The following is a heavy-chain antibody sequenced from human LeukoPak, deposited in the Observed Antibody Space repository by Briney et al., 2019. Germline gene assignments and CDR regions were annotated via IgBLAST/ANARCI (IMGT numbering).Heavy chain of an antibody. CDR3: AREYRAGRYYYDY. CDR1: GFTFSSYA. Sequence: GGSLRLSCAASGFTFSSYAMSWVRQAPGKGLEWVSAISGGGGNTYFADSVKGRLTISRDNSNSTLYLHISGLRDEDTAIYYCAREYRAGRYYYDYWGQGTLVPVSS. J-gene: IGHJ4*02. D-gene: IGHD1-14*01. V-gene: IGHV3-23*01. CDR2: ISGGGGNT.